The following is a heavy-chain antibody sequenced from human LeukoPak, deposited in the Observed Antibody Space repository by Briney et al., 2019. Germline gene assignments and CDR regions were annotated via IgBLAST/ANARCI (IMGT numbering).Heavy chain of an antibody. V-gene: IGHV4-39*07. CDR2: IYHSGST. CDR1: GGSISSSSYY. CDR3: ARDLSYDSSGYYYVYHAFDI. J-gene: IGHJ3*02. Sequence: PSETLSLTCTVSGGSISSSSYYWGWIRQPPGKGLERIGEIYHSGSTNYNPSLKSRVTISVDKSKNQFSLKLSSVTAADTAVYYCARDLSYDSSGYYYVYHAFDIWGQGTMVTVSS. D-gene: IGHD3-22*01.